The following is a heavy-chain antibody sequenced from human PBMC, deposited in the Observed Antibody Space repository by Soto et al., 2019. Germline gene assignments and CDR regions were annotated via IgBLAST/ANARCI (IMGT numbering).Heavy chain of an antibody. Sequence: EVQLLESGGGLVQPGGSLRLSCAASRFTFSSDAMSWVRQAPGKGLEWVSGISGSGSSTYYANSVKGRFTISRDNSKNTLYLQMNSLTAEDTAVYYCAKGRVGSSLGRFDPWGQGTLVTVSS. CDR2: ISGSGSST. J-gene: IGHJ5*02. CDR3: AKGRVGSSLGRFDP. V-gene: IGHV3-23*01. CDR1: RFTFSSDA. D-gene: IGHD6-6*01.